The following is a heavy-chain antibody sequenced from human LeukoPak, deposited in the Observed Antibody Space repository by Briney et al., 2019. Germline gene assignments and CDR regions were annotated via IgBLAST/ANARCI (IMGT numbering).Heavy chain of an antibody. CDR2: IAEDGKTT. CDR3: TKEGLPSGTSWSAWFDP. Sequence: GSLRLSCAASGFTFSIYGTHWVRQAPGKGLEWVAVIAEDGKTTYYADSVKGRFTISRDNSKNTLYLQMNSLRPEDTAVYYCTKEGLPSGTSWSAWFDPWGQGTLVTVSS. CDR1: GFTFSIYG. D-gene: IGHD3-10*01. V-gene: IGHV3-30*18. J-gene: IGHJ5*02.